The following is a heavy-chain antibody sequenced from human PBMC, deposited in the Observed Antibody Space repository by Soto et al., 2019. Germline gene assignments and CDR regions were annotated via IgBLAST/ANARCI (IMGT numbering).Heavy chain of an antibody. D-gene: IGHD2-15*01. Sequence: QVHLQESGPRLVKPSETLSLTCDVSGDSISSYNWWTWVRQTPGKGLEWIGEVYHSGNTNYNPSLKSRVTISVEKSRNQFSLSLTSVTAADTAVYYCARREGDCRGGSCPYYHDWGQGTLVTASS. CDR2: VYHSGNT. V-gene: IGHV4-4*02. CDR1: GDSISSYNW. CDR3: ARREGDCRGGSCPYYHD. J-gene: IGHJ4*02.